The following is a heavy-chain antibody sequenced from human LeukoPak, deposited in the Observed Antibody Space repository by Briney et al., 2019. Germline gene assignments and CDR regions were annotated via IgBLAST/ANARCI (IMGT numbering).Heavy chain of an antibody. J-gene: IGHJ6*02. V-gene: IGHV3-9*01. Sequence: GGSLRLFCAASGFTFDDYAMHWVRQPPGKGLEWVSGISWNSGSIGYADSVKGRFTISRDNAKNSLYLQMNSLRAGDTAVYYCARDRAYYGMDVWGQGTTVTVSS. CDR1: GFTFDDYA. CDR3: ARDRAYYGMDV. CDR2: ISWNSGSI.